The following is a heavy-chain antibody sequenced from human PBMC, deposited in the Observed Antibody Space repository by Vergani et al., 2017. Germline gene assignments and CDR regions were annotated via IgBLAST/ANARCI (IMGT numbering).Heavy chain of an antibody. V-gene: IGHV3-13*04. CDR1: GFTFSSYD. CDR3: ARGKGGQWLDPFDY. D-gene: IGHD6-19*01. CDR2: IGTAGDT. Sequence: EVQLVESGGGLVQPGGSLRLSCAASGFTFSSYDMHWVRQATGKGLEWVSAIGTAGDTYYPGSVKGRFTISRENAKNSLYLQMNSLRAGDTAVYYCARGKGGQWLDPFDYWGQGTLVTVSS. J-gene: IGHJ4*02.